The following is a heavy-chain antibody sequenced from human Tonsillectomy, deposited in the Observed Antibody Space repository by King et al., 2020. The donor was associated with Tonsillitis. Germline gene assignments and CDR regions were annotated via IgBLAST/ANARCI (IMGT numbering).Heavy chain of an antibody. D-gene: IGHD2-15*01. Sequence: VQLVESGAEVKKPGASVKVSCKASGYTFTSYDINWVRQATGQGLEWMGWIKPNSGNTGYAQKFQGRVTMTRNTSISTAYMELSSLRSEDSAVYYCAVRASGGHYFDYWGQGTLVTVSS. V-gene: IGHV1-8*01. CDR1: GYTFTSYD. J-gene: IGHJ4*02. CDR2: IKPNSGNT. CDR3: AVRASGGHYFDY.